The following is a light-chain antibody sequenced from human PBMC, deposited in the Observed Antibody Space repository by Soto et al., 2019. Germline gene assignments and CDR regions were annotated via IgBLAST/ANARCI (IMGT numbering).Light chain of an antibody. Sequence: DIQMTQSPSTLSASVGDRVTITCRASQSISRSLAWSQQKPGKAPNLLIYDASSLESGVPSRFSGSGFGTEFTLTISSLQPDDFATYYCQQYNSYLLTFGPGPTVDIK. CDR2: DAS. CDR1: QSISRS. J-gene: IGKJ3*01. V-gene: IGKV1-5*01. CDR3: QQYNSYLLT.